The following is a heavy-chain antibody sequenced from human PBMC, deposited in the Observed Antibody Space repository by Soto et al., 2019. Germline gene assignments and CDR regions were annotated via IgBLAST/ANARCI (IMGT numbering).Heavy chain of an antibody. Sequence: GSLRHSCAASGFTFSSYAMSWVRQAPGKGLEWVSAISGSGGTTYYADSVKGRFTFSRDNSKNTLYLQMNSLRAEGTAVYYCTTLSITIFGVVLMDVWGQGTTVTAP. CDR2: ISGSGGTT. CDR3: TTLSITIFGVVLMDV. J-gene: IGHJ6*02. CDR1: GFTFSSYA. V-gene: IGHV3-23*01. D-gene: IGHD3-3*01.